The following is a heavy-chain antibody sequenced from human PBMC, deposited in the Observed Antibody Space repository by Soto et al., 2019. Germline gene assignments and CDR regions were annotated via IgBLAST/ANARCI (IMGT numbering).Heavy chain of an antibody. V-gene: IGHV4-31*01. Sequence: QVQLQESGPGLVKPSQTLSLTCTVSSGSISSGGYYWSWIRQHPGKGLEWIGYIYYSGSTYYNPSLTSQVTISVDTSKSQFSLKLSSVTAADTAVYYCARVPAVAGIVVDYWGQGTLVTVSS. CDR3: ARVPAVAGIVVDY. J-gene: IGHJ4*02. CDR1: SGSISSGGYY. CDR2: IYYSGST. D-gene: IGHD6-19*01.